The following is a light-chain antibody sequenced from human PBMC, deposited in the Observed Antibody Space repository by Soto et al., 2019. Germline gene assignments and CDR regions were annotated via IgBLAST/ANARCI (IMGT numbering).Light chain of an antibody. CDR2: AAS. CDR3: QPSYSTPPS. CDR1: QSISSY. J-gene: IGKJ2*01. Sequence: DIQMTQSPSSLSASVGDRVTITCRASQSISSYLNWYQQKPGKAPKLLIYAASSLQTGVPSSLSGSGSGTDCTITISNLQPEDFATYYCQPSYSTPPSFGKGTKLEIK. V-gene: IGKV1-39*01.